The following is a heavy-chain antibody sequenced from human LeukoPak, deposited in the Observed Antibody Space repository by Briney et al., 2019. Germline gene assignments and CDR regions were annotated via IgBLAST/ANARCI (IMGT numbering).Heavy chain of an antibody. V-gene: IGHV3-48*01. Sequence: QPGGSLRLSCAASGFTFITYTMNWVRQAPGKGLEWVSCISSSSNTIYYADSVKGRFTISRDNAKNSLYLQMNSLRAEDTAVYYCARDMVGYSNGPALFDYWGQGTLVTASS. CDR3: ARDMVGYSNGPALFDY. J-gene: IGHJ4*02. CDR2: ISSSSNTI. CDR1: GFTFITYT. D-gene: IGHD6-19*01.